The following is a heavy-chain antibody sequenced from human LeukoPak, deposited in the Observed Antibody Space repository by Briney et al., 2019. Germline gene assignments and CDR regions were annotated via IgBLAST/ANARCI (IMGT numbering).Heavy chain of an antibody. D-gene: IGHD4-23*01. CDR3: ARHPDYGGNSPADY. CDR1: GYSFTSYW. CDR2: IYPGDSDA. Sequence: GESLKISCKGSGYSFTSYWIGWVRQMPGKGLEWMGIIYPGDSDARYSPSFQGQVTISADKSISTAYLQWSSLKASDTVMYYRARHPDYGGNSPADYWGQGTLVTVSS. V-gene: IGHV5-51*01. J-gene: IGHJ4*02.